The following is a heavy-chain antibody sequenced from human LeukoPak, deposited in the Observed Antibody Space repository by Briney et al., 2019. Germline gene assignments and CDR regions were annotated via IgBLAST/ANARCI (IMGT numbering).Heavy chain of an antibody. J-gene: IGHJ4*02. D-gene: IGHD6-13*01. CDR1: GFTFSGSA. Sequence: GGSLRLSCEASGFTFSGSAMHWVRQASGKGLEWVGRIRSKANSYATAYAASVKGRFTISRDDSKNTAYLQMNSLKTEDTAVYYCTIAAAGTPLGVYWGQGTLVTVSS. CDR3: TIAAAGTPLGVY. CDR2: IRSKANSYAT. V-gene: IGHV3-73*01.